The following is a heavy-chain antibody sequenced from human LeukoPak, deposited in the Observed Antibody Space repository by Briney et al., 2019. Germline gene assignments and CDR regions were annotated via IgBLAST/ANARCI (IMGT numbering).Heavy chain of an antibody. J-gene: IGHJ4*02. CDR3: ARDSSDYYFDY. V-gene: IGHV3-53*01. D-gene: IGHD3-22*01. Sequence: GGSLRLSCAASGFTVSSNYMSWVRQAPGKGLEWVSVIYSDGSTYYADSVKGRFTISRDNSKNTLYLQMYSLRAENTAVYYCARDSSDYYFDYWGQGTLVTVSS. CDR1: GFTVSSNY. CDR2: IYSDGST.